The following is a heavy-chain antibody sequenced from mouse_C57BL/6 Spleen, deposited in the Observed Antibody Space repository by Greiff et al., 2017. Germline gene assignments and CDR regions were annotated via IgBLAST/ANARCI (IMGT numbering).Heavy chain of an antibody. CDR3: ASGTRYAMDY. Sequence: VKLMESGPGLVAPSQRLSITCTVSGFSLTSYGVDWVRQSPGKGLEWLGVIWGVGSTNYNSALKSRLSISKDNSKSQVFLKMNSLQTDDTAMYYCASGTRYAMDYWGQGTSVTVSS. CDR2: IWGVGST. J-gene: IGHJ4*01. D-gene: IGHD3-3*01. V-gene: IGHV2-6*01. CDR1: GFSLTSYG.